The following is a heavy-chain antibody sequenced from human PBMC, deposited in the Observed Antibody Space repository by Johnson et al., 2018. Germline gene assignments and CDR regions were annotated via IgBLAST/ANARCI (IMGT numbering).Heavy chain of an antibody. V-gene: IGHV4-38-2*02. Sequence: QVQLQESGPGLVKPSETLSLTCSVSGASISGSYYWGWIRQPPGKGLEWIGSVYYSGSTSYNPSLKSRVSISIDMSKSQFSLKLNSVTAADTAVFYCVGERGWYYGSGRHYVDVGGKGTAGTVSS. D-gene: IGHD3-10*01. CDR1: GASISGSYY. CDR3: VGERGWYYGSGRHYVDV. CDR2: VYYSGST. J-gene: IGHJ6*03.